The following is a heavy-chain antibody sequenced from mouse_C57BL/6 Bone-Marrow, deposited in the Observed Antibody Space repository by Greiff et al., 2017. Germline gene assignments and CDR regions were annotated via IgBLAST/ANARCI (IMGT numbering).Heavy chain of an antibody. J-gene: IGHJ2*01. V-gene: IGHV5-6*01. Sequence: EVQLVESGGDLVKPGGSLKLSCAASGFTFSSYGMSWVRQTPDKRLEWVATISSGGSYTYYPDSVKGRFTISRDNDKNTLYLQMSSLKSEYTALYYCARLLDYWGQGTTLTVSS. CDR3: ARLLDY. CDR2: ISSGGSYT. CDR1: GFTFSSYG.